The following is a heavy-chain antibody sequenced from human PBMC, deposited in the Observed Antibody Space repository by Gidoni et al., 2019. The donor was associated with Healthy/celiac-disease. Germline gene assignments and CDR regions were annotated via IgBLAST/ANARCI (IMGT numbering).Heavy chain of an antibody. Sequence: EVQLVESGGGLVQPGRSLRLSCTASGFTFGDYAMSWFRQAPGKGLEWVGFIRSKAYGGTTEYAASVKGRFTISRDDSKSIAYLQMNSLKTEDTAVYYCSLRWLQSPAFDYWGQGTLVTVSS. CDR1: GFTFGDYA. V-gene: IGHV3-49*03. CDR2: IRSKAYGGTT. CDR3: SLRWLQSPAFDY. J-gene: IGHJ4*02. D-gene: IGHD5-12*01.